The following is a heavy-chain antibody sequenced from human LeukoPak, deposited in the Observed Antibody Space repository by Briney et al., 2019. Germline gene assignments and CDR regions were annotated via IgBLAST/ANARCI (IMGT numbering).Heavy chain of an antibody. D-gene: IGHD2-15*01. CDR3: ARSGYFVVVVAATPDWFDP. J-gene: IGHJ5*02. V-gene: IGHV1-18*01. CDR2: ISAYNGNT. CDR1: GYTFTSYG. Sequence: ASVKVSCKASGYTFTSYGISWVRQAPGQGLEWMGWISAYNGNTNYAQKLQGRVTMTTDTSTSTAYMELRSLRSDDTAVYYCARSGYFVVVVAATPDWFDPWGQGTLVTVSS.